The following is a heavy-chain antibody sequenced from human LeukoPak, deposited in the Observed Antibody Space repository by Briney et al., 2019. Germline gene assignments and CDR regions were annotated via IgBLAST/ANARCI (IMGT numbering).Heavy chain of an antibody. J-gene: IGHJ5*02. CDR2: IYPGDSDT. D-gene: IGHD6-13*01. CDR3: ARSGYSSSWSNWFDP. CDR1: GYSFTSYW. V-gene: IGHV5-51*01. Sequence: GESLKISCKGSGYSFTSYWIGWVRQMPGKGLEWMGIIYPGDSDTRYSPSYQGQVTISADKSISTAYLQWSSLKASDTAMYYCARSGYSSSWSNWFDPWGQGTLVTVSS.